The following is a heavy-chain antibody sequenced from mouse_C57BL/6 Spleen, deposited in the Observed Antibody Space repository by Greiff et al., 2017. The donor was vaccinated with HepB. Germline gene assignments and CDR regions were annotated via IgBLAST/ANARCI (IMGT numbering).Heavy chain of an antibody. J-gene: IGHJ4*01. V-gene: IGHV1-15*01. CDR2: IDPETGGT. D-gene: IGHD2-2*01. CDR3: TRSGGYGGDYYAMDY. Sequence: VKLMESGAELVRPGASVTLSCKASGYTFTDYEMHWVKQTPVHGLEWIGAIDPETGGTAYNQKFKGKAILTADKSSSTAYMELRSLTSEDSAVYYCTRSGGYGGDYYAMDYWGQGTSVTVSS. CDR1: GYTFTDYE.